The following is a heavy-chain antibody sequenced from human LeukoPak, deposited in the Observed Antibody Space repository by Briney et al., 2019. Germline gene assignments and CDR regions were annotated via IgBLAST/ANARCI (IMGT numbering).Heavy chain of an antibody. D-gene: IGHD1-14*01. CDR3: ARHEFHPPPDRFDP. Sequence: SETLSLTCTVSGGSISSSSYYWGWIRQPPGKGLEWIGSIYYSGTTYYNPSLKSRITISVDTSNNQFSLKLSSVTAADTAVFYCARHEFHPPPDRFDPWGQGTLVTVSS. V-gene: IGHV4-39*01. CDR2: IYYSGTT. J-gene: IGHJ5*02. CDR1: GGSISSSSYY.